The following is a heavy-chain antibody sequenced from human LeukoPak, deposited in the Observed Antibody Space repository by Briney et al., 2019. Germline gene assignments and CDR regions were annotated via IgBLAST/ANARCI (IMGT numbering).Heavy chain of an antibody. D-gene: IGHD2-15*01. J-gene: IGHJ5*02. CDR3: ARDPSRSCAGGNCFSS. Sequence: SETLSLTCAVYGGSLSGYYWSWIRQPPGKGLEWIGEINYSGTTNYNPSLKSRVTISLDTSKNQFSLKLSSVTAADTAVYYCARDPSRSCAGGNCFSSWGQGTLVTVSS. CDR1: GGSLSGYY. CDR2: INYSGTT. V-gene: IGHV4-34*01.